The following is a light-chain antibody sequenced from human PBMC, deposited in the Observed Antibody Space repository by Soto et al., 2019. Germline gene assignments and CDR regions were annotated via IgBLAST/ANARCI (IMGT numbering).Light chain of an antibody. CDR3: QQYNDRLWT. Sequence: TQSPATLSASPGDRVTLSCRASQSVTYNLAWYQQRPGQAPSLLVYGASTRATGIPPRFSGRGSGTEFTLTITSLQSEDFAVYFCQQYNDRLWTFGQGTRVEIK. CDR2: GAS. V-gene: IGKV3-15*01. J-gene: IGKJ1*01. CDR1: QSVTYN.